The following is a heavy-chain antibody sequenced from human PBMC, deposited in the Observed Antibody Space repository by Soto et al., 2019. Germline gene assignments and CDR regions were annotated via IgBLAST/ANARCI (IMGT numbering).Heavy chain of an antibody. D-gene: IGHD6-19*01. J-gene: IGHJ3*02. CDR3: ARSIAVAGADAFDI. CDR2: IIPIFGTA. V-gene: IGHV1-69*13. Sequence: SVKVSCKASGGTFSSYAISWVRQAPGQGLEWMGGIIPIFGTANYAQKFQGRVTITADESTSTAYMELSSLRSEDTAVYYCARSIAVAGADAFDIWGQGTMVTVSS. CDR1: GGTFSSYA.